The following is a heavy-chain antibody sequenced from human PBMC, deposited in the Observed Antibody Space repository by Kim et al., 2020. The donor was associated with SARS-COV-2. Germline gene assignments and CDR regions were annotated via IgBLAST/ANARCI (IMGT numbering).Heavy chain of an antibody. D-gene: IGHD2-15*01. CDR2: LSTNGDNT. J-gene: IGHJ6*01. Sequence: GGSLRLSCAASGFSFSSYAMSWVRQAPGKGLEWVSSLSTNGDNTYYADSVKGRFTISRDNSRNTLNLQMNSLRAEDTAVYYCVKNSGGSIYSGLGVWGQG. CDR1: GFSFSSYA. V-gene: IGHV3-23*01. CDR3: VKNSGGSIYSGLGV.